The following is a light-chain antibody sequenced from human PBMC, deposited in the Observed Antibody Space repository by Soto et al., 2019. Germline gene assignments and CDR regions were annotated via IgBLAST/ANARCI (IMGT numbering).Light chain of an antibody. V-gene: IGLV2-14*01. J-gene: IGLJ1*01. CDR1: SSDGGGYNY. CDR3: RSYTSSSTPYV. CDR2: DVS. Sequence: QSALTQPASVSGSPGQSITISCTGTSSDGGGYNYVSWYQQHPGKAPKLMIYDVSNRPSGVSNRFSGSKSGNTASLTISGLQAEDEADYYCRSYTSSSTPYVFGTGTKLTVL.